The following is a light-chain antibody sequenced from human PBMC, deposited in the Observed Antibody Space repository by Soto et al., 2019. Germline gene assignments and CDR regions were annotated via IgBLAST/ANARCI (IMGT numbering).Light chain of an antibody. V-gene: IGKV3-15*01. Sequence: EVVMTQSPATLSVSPGDRDTLSCRASQSVHNNLAWYQQKPGQAPRLLIFDTSTRATDIPIRFTGGGSGTEFTLTISSLQSEDSAVYYCQQYEIWPLTFGGGTKVEIK. CDR2: DTS. CDR1: QSVHNN. J-gene: IGKJ4*01. CDR3: QQYEIWPLT.